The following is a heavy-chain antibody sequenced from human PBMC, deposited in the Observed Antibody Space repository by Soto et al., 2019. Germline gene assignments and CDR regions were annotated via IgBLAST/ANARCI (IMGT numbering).Heavy chain of an antibody. CDR1: CYTFTSYG. CDR2: ISAFNGQT. Sequence: QVQLVQSGDEVKKPGASVKVSCRASCYTFTSYGVSWVRQAPGQGLEWMGWISAFNGQTNYIQKVQGRVTLPTEAATSTAYMDLRSLRSDDTAVYYCAIGGDYYYGLDVWGQGTTVTVSS. V-gene: IGHV1-18*01. J-gene: IGHJ6*02. D-gene: IGHD3-16*01. CDR3: AIGGDYYYGLDV.